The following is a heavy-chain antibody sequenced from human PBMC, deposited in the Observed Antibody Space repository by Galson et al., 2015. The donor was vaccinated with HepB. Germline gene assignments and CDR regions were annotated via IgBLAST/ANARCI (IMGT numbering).Heavy chain of an antibody. D-gene: IGHD4/OR15-4a*01. CDR3: ARTLEAMVPTLFDY. CDR2: IYYSGST. CDR1: GGSISSSSYY. V-gene: IGHV4-39*01. J-gene: IGHJ4*02. Sequence: LSLTCTVSGGSISSSSYYWGWIRQPPGKGLEWIGSIYYSGSTYYNPSLKSRVTISVDTSKNQFSLKLSSVTAADTAVYYCARTLEAMVPTLFDYWGQGTLVTVSP.